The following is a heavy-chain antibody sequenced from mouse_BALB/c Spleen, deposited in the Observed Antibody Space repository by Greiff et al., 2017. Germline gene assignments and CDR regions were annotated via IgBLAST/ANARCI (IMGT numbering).Heavy chain of an antibody. Sequence: EVKVEESGGGLVKPGGSPKLSCAASGFTFSSYAMSWVRQTPEKRLEWVASISSGGSTYYPDSVKGRFTISRDNARNILYLQMSSLRSEDTAMYYCARGYDSVAYWGQGTLVTVSA. CDR3: ARGYDSVAY. V-gene: IGHV5-6-5*01. D-gene: IGHD2-3*01. CDR1: GFTFSSYA. J-gene: IGHJ3*01. CDR2: ISSGGST.